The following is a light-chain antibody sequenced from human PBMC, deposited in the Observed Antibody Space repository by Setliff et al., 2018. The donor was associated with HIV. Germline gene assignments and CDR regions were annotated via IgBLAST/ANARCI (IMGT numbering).Light chain of an antibody. CDR2: DVN. J-gene: IGLJ3*02. CDR1: SSDVGGYNY. Sequence: QSALTQPRSVSGSPGQSVTISCTGTSSDVGGYNYVSWYQQHPGRAPKLMIYDVNKRPSGFPDRFSGSKSGNTASLTISGLQAEDEADYYCCSHADSYTSRGVFGGGTKVTVL. CDR3: CSHADSYTSRGV. V-gene: IGLV2-11*01.